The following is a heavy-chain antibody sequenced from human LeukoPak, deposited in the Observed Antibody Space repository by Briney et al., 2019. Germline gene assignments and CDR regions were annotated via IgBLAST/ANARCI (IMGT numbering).Heavy chain of an antibody. J-gene: IGHJ4*02. V-gene: IGHV3-74*01. CDR2: IKSDGSST. Sequence: AWGSLRLSCTASGFTFSSYWMHWVRQVPGKGLVWVSRIKSDGSSTTYADSVKGRFTISRDNAKNTLYLQMSSLRAEDTAVYYCARSTYSGSSYDYWGQGTLVTVLS. CDR3: ARSTYSGSSYDY. D-gene: IGHD1-26*01. CDR1: GFTFSSYW.